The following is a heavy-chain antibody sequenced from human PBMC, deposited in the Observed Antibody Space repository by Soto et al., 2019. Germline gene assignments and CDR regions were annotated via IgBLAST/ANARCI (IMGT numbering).Heavy chain of an antibody. CDR2: ISGSGSST. CDR1: GFTFSSYA. V-gene: IGHV3-23*01. CDR3: AKMSDFWSGSPTYHFDY. J-gene: IGHJ4*02. D-gene: IGHD3-3*01. Sequence: PGGSLRLSCAASGFTFSSYAMSWVRQAPGKGLEWVSTISGSGSSTYYADSVKGRFTISRDNSKKTLYVQMNSPRAEGTAVYYCAKMSDFWSGSPTYHFDYWGQGTQVTVSS.